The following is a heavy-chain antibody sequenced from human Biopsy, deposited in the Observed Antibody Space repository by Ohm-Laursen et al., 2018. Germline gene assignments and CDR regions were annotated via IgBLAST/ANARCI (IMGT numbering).Heavy chain of an antibody. CDR3: ARGRRTSGWPYFAN. J-gene: IGHJ4*02. CDR1: GDSLSSGPDN. D-gene: IGHD6-19*01. Sequence: SETLSLTCAVSGDSLSSGPDNWSWIRQPSGQGLVYIGFIYSGGNTNNNPSLQNRVTMSVDTSKNQFSLKLSSVIAADTAVYYCARGRRTSGWPYFANWGQGTLVIVSS. V-gene: IGHV4-61*01. CDR2: IYSGGNT.